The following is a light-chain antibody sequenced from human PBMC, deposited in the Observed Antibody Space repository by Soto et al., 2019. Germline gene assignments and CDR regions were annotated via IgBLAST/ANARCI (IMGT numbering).Light chain of an antibody. V-gene: IGLV1-47*02. J-gene: IGLJ1*01. CDR1: SSNIGSNY. CDR2: SDN. CDR3: AAWDDSLSGLYV. Sequence: QSVLTQPPSASGTPGQRVTISCSGSSSNIGSNYVYWYQQLPGTAPKLLIYSDNQRPSGVSDRFSGSKSGTSASLAISGLRSEDEADYYCAAWDDSLSGLYVFGTGTKLTVL.